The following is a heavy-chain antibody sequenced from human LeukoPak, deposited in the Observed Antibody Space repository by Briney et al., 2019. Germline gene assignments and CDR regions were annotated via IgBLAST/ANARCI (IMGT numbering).Heavy chain of an antibody. CDR3: AKDGRPKRGCSSTSCLNYLDY. J-gene: IGHJ4*02. V-gene: IGHV3-30*02. CDR1: GFTFSSYG. CDR2: IRYDGSNK. Sequence: GRSLRLSCAASGFTFSSYGMHWVRQAPGKGLEWVAFIRYDGSNKYYADSVKGRFTISRDNSKNTLYLQMNSLRAEDTAVYYCAKDGRPKRGCSSTSCLNYLDYWGQGTLVTVSS. D-gene: IGHD2-2*01.